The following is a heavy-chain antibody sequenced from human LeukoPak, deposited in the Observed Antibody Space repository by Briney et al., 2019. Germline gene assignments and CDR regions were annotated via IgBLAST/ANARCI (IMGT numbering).Heavy chain of an antibody. CDR3: AKSTGVSSGPFDY. Sequence: GGSLRLSCAASGFTFDDYAMHWVRQAPGKGLEWVSGISWNSGSIGYADSVKGRFTISRGNAKNSLYLQMNSLRAEDTALYYCAKSTGVSSGPFDYWGQGTLVTVSS. CDR1: GFTFDDYA. J-gene: IGHJ4*02. V-gene: IGHV3-9*01. D-gene: IGHD3-22*01. CDR2: ISWNSGSI.